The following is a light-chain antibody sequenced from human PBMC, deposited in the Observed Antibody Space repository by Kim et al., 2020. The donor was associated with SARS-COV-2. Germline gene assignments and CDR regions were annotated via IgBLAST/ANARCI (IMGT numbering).Light chain of an antibody. J-gene: IGKJ4*01. CDR2: WAS. CDR1: HSVLYRPNNKDY. V-gene: IGKV4-1*01. CDR3: QQYRVSPLT. Sequence: VTIHVKSSHSVLYRPNNKDYFAWYQQKPGHPPKLLIYWASIRESGVPDRFSGSGSGTDFTLTISSLQAEDVAVYYCQQYRVSPLTFGGGTKVDIK.